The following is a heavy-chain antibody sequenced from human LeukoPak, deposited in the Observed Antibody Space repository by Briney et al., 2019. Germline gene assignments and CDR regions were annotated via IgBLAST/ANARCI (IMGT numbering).Heavy chain of an antibody. D-gene: IGHD4-23*01. Sequence: GGSLRLSCAASGFTFDDYAMHWVRQAPGKGLEWVSLISGDGGSTYYADSVKGRFTISRANSKNSLYLQMNSLRTEDTALYYCAKNYGGFYGGNSHFDYWGQGTLVTVSS. CDR3: AKNYGGFYGGNSHFDY. V-gene: IGHV3-43*02. J-gene: IGHJ4*02. CDR2: ISGDGGST. CDR1: GFTFDDYA.